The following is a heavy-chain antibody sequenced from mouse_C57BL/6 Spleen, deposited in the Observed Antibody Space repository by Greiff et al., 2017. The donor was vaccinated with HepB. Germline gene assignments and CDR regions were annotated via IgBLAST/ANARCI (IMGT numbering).Heavy chain of an antibody. Sequence: VQLQQSGAELVKPGASVKLSCKASGYTFTSYWMHWVKQRPGQGLEWIGMIHPNSGSTNYNEKFKSKATLTVDKSSSTAYMQLSSLTSEDSAVYYCARQNYDYDNYAMDYWGQGTSVTVSS. D-gene: IGHD2-4*01. CDR2: IHPNSGST. CDR3: ARQNYDYDNYAMDY. J-gene: IGHJ4*01. V-gene: IGHV1-64*01. CDR1: GYTFTSYW.